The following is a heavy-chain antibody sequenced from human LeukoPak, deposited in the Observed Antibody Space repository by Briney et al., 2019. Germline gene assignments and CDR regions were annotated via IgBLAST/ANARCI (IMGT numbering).Heavy chain of an antibody. J-gene: IGHJ6*03. V-gene: IGHV1-69*05. Sequence: SVNVSCKASGGTFSSYAISWVRQAPGQGLEWMGGIIPIFGTANYAQKFQGRVTITTDESTSTAYMELSSLRSEDTAVYYCARVSDVVVPAAMNYYYMDVWGKGTTVTVSS. D-gene: IGHD2-2*01. CDR3: ARVSDVVVPAAMNYYYMDV. CDR1: GGTFSSYA. CDR2: IIPIFGTA.